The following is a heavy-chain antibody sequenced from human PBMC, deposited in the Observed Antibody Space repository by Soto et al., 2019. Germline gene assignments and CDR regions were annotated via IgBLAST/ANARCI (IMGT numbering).Heavy chain of an antibody. CDR1: GYTFTGYY. CDR2: INPNSGGT. D-gene: IGHD5-18*01. V-gene: IGHV1-2*02. CDR3: ARRGYSSGNYYYYGMDV. J-gene: IGHJ6*02. Sequence: GASVKVSCKASGYTFTGYYMHWVRQAPGQGLEWMGWINPNSGGTNYAQKFQGRVTMTRDTSISTAYMELSRLRSDDTAVYYCARRGYSSGNYYYYGMDVWGQGTTVTVSS.